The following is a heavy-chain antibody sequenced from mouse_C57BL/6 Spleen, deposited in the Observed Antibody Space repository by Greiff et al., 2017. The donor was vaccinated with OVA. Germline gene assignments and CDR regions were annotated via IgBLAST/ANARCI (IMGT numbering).Heavy chain of an antibody. CDR3: AREQDLLLRYHWYFYV. CDR1: GFTFSDYY. CDR2: INYDGSST. D-gene: IGHD1-1*01. V-gene: IGHV5-16*01. J-gene: IGHJ1*03. Sequence: EVQLVESEGGLVQPGSSMKLSCTASGFTFSDYYMAWVRQVPEKGLEWVANINYDGSSTYYLDSLKSRFIISRDNAKNILYLQMSSLKSEDTATYYCAREQDLLLRYHWYFYVWGTGTTVTVSS.